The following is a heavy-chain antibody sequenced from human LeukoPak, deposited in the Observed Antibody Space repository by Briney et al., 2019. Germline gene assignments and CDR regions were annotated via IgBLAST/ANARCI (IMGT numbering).Heavy chain of an antibody. CDR1: GYTLTELS. D-gene: IGHD6-13*01. V-gene: IGHV1-24*01. CDR2: FDPEDGER. J-gene: IGHJ4*02. CDR3: ATVSAQQAVPAIDFDY. Sequence: ASVKVPCKVSGYTLTELSMHWVRQAPGKGLEWMGGFDPEDGERISAQKFQGRVTMTEDTSTDTAYMELSSLRSEDTAVYYCATVSAQQAVPAIDFDYWGQGTLVTVST.